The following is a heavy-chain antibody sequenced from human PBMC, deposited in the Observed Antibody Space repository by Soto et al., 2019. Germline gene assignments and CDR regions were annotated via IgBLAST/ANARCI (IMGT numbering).Heavy chain of an antibody. J-gene: IGHJ5*02. CDR3: ASVGELPVWFDP. CDR2: ISYTGST. CDR1: GDSISSYY. V-gene: IGHV4-59*13. D-gene: IGHD3-10*01. Sequence: QVHLQESGPGLVKPSETLSLTCTVSGDSISSYYWSWIRQPPGKGLEWVGYISYTGSTIYNPALESRATISLDTSKNQVSLSLSSVTVADTAMYYCASVGELPVWFDPWGRGTLVTV.